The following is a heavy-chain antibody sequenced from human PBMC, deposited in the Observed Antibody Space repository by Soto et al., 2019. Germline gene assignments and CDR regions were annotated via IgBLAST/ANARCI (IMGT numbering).Heavy chain of an antibody. CDR2: INPETGGT. V-gene: IGHV1-2*02. J-gene: IGHJ6*02. D-gene: IGHD2-2*01. Sequence: ASVKVSCKASGYTFTGYHVHWVREAPGQGLEWMGWINPETGGTSYAQKFQGRVTLSRDTSINTAYLEVSRLRLDDAAVYFCARERYQVISDGMDVWGQGTTVTVSS. CDR3: ARERYQVISDGMDV. CDR1: GYTFTGYH.